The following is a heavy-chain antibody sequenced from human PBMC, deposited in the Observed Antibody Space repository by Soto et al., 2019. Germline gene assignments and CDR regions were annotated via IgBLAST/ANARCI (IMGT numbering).Heavy chain of an antibody. D-gene: IGHD6-13*01. CDR3: ARDVIAAAGNYYYYYMDV. Sequence: SETLSLTCAVSSGSISSSNWWSWVRQPPGKGLEWIGEIYHSGSTNYNPSLKSRVTISVDKSKNQFSLKLSSVTAADTAVYYCARDVIAAAGNYYYYYMDVWGKGTTVTVSS. J-gene: IGHJ6*03. CDR2: IYHSGST. CDR1: SGSISSSNW. V-gene: IGHV4-4*02.